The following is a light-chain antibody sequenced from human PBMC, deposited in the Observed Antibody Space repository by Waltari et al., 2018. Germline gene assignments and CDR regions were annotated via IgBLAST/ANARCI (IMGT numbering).Light chain of an antibody. V-gene: IGKV2-28*01. Sequence: DIVMSQSPLSLSVTPGEPASISCRHSQCLLLGSGNTFLDWYLQKPGPSPQLLIYLVSNRSSGVPDRFSGSGSGTDFTLKISRVEAEDVGVYFCMQARQTPWTFGQGTKVEIK. CDR3: MQARQTPWT. CDR2: LVS. CDR1: QCLLLGSGNTF. J-gene: IGKJ1*01.